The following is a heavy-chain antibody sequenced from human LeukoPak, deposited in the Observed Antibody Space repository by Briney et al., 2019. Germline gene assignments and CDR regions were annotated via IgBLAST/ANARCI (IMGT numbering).Heavy chain of an antibody. CDR1: GFTFGTYA. CDR2: IKGDGSHT. V-gene: IGHV3-74*01. CDR3: VRDWDHFDFDS. J-gene: IGHJ5*01. D-gene: IGHD1-26*01. Sequence: PGGSLRLSCAASGFTFGTYAMSWVRQAPGKGLVWVSRIKGDGSHTIYADSVKGRFTISRDNAKNTLYLQMKSLRDEDTAVYYCVRDWDHFDFDSWGQGTLVTVSS.